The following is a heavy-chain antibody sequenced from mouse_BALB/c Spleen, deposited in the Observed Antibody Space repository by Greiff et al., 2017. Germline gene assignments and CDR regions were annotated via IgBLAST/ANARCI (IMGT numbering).Heavy chain of an antibody. CDR3: AKPHYYGSRSLAY. D-gene: IGHD1-1*01. CDR2: IWGDGST. J-gene: IGHJ3*01. CDR1: GFSLTSYG. Sequence: VMLVESGPGLVAPSQSLSITCTVSGFSLTSYGVSWVRQPPGKGLEWLGVIWGDGSTNYHSALISRLSISKDNSKSQVFLKLNSLQTDDTATYYCAKPHYYGSRSLAYWGQGTLVTVSA. V-gene: IGHV2-3*01.